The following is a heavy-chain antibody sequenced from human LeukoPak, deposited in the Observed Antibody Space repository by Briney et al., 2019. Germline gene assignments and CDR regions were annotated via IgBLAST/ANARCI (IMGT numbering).Heavy chain of an antibody. Sequence: GASVKGSCKTFGYTFTSYYMHWVRQAPGHGLEWMGLINPSGGYTSYAQKFQVRVTMSRGTSTGTVHMELSSLRSEDTAVHYCPSTRPGYSSGWLYYYGMDVWGQRTTVTVSS. V-gene: IGHV1-46*01. CDR2: INPSGGYT. D-gene: IGHD6-19*01. CDR1: GYTFTSYY. J-gene: IGHJ6*02. CDR3: PSTRPGYSSGWLYYYGMDV.